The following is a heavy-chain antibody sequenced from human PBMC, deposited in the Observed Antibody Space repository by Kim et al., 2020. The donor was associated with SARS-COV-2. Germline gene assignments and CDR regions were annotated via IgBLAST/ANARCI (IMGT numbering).Heavy chain of an antibody. Sequence: DSDNGRFTISRYNSKNTLYLQMNSPSAEDTAVYYCARGRNYDILTGYLESWRQGTLVTVSS. J-gene: IGHJ4*02. V-gene: IGHV3-30*01. D-gene: IGHD3-9*01. CDR3: ARGRNYDILTGYLES.